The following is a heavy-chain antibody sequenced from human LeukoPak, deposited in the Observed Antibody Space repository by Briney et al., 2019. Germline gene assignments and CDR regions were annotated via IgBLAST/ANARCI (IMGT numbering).Heavy chain of an antibody. Sequence: ASVKVSCKASGCTFTSYGTSWVRQAPGQGLEWMGWISAYNGNTNYAQKLQGRVTMTTDTSTSTAYMELRSLRSDDTAVYYCATDIAAAGPNAFDYWGQGTLVTVSS. J-gene: IGHJ4*02. CDR3: ATDIAAAGPNAFDY. V-gene: IGHV1-18*01. D-gene: IGHD6-13*01. CDR2: ISAYNGNT. CDR1: GCTFTSYG.